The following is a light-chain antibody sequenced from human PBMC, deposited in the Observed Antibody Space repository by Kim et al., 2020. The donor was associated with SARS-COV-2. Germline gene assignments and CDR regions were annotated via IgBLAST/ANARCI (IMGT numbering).Light chain of an antibody. CDR2: YDS. CDR3: QVWDTDTDDYV. J-gene: IGLJ1*01. CDR1: NIGGHS. V-gene: IGLV3-21*01. Sequence: PGQTARITCGGSNIGGHSVHWYQQKPGQAPVLVIYYDSDRPSGIPERFSGSKAATTATLTISRVEAGDEADYYCQVWDTDTDDYVFGTGTKVTVL.